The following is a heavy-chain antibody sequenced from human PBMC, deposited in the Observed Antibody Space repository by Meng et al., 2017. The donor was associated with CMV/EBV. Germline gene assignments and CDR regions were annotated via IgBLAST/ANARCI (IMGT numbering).Heavy chain of an antibody. CDR2: VTPIFGVA. CDR1: GVTFSSCT. V-gene: IGHV1-69*01. J-gene: IGHJ4*02. D-gene: IGHD2-2*01. Sequence: VKVSCKASGVTFSSCTLSWVRQAPGQGLEWMGGVTPIFGVAQYAQNFQGRVTITADEYTNTAYMDVSSLRSEDTAVYYCATGATTSRFRVDYWGQGTLVTVSS. CDR3: ATGATTSRFRVDY.